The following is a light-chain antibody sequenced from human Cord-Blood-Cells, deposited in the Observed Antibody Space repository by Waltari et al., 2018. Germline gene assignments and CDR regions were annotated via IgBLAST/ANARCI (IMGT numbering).Light chain of an antibody. V-gene: IGKV3-15*01. CDR2: GES. CDR3: QQYNNWTPLT. Sequence: EIVFTQSPATLSVSPGARATLSCRASQRVSSNLPWYQQKPGHAPRLLIYGESTTATGIAARFSGSGSGTEFTLTISSLQSEDFAVYYGQQYNNWTPLTFGGGTKVEIK. CDR1: QRVSSN. J-gene: IGKJ4*01.